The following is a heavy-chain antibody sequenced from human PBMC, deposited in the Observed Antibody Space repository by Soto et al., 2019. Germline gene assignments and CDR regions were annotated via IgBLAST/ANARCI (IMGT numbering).Heavy chain of an antibody. CDR3: ARLLYDSSGYYYFDY. D-gene: IGHD3-22*01. J-gene: IGHJ4*02. CDR1: GVSISSGSYY. Sequence: SETLSLTCTVSGVSISSGSYYWGWIRRPPGKGLEWLGSIHYSGRTYDNPSLKSRVTTSVETSKNQFSLKLSSVTAADTAFYFCARLLYDSSGYYYFDYWGQGILVTVSS. V-gene: IGHV4-39*01. CDR2: IHYSGRT.